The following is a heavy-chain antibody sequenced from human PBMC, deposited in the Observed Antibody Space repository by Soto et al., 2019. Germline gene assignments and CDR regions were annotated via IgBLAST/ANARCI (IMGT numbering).Heavy chain of an antibody. J-gene: IGHJ1*01. CDR1: GGSFSGYY. CDR2: INHSGST. CDR3: ARHFPSGWYFQH. V-gene: IGHV4-34*01. D-gene: IGHD6-19*01. Sequence: SETLSLTCAVYGGSFSGYYWSWIRQPPGKGLEWIGEINHSGSTNYNPSLKSRVTISVDTSKNQLSLKLTSVTAADTAVYYCARHFPSGWYFQHWGQGTLVTVSS.